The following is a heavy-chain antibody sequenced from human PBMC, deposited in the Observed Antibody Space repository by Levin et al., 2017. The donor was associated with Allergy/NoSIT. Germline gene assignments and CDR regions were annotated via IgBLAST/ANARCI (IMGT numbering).Heavy chain of an antibody. D-gene: IGHD3-10*01. CDR1: GFTFDDYT. Sequence: GGSLRLSCAASGFTFDDYTMHWVRQAPGKGLEWVSLISWDGGSTYYADSVKGRFTISRDNSKNSLYLQMNSLRTEDTALYYCAKDVVYGSGSLFGYYYGMDGWGQGTTVTVSS. V-gene: IGHV3-43*01. CDR2: ISWDGGST. CDR3: AKDVVYGSGSLFGYYYGMDG. J-gene: IGHJ6*02.